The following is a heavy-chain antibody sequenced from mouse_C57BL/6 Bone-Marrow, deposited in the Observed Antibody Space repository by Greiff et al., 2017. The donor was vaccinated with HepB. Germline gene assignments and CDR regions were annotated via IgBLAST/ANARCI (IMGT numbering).Heavy chain of an antibody. CDR3: TSDRPYCYGSSWYFDV. CDR1: GFTFSSYA. J-gene: IGHJ1*03. Sequence: EVMLVESGEGLVKPGGSLKLSCAASGFTFSSYAMSWVRQTPEKRLEWVAYISSGGDYTYYADTVKGRFPISRDNARNTLYLQMSSLKSEDTAMYYCTSDRPYCYGSSWYFDVWGTGTAITVSA. D-gene: IGHD1-1*01. CDR2: ISSGGDYT. V-gene: IGHV5-9-1*02.